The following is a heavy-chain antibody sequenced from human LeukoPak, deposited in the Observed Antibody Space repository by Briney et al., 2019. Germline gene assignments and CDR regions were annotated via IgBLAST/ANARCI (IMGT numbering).Heavy chain of an antibody. Sequence: GGSLRLSCAASGFTFSSYAMHWVRQAPGKGLEWVAVISYDGSNKYYADSVKGPFTISRDNSKNTLYLQMNSLRAEDTAVYYCAGGYCSGGSCYLDYWGQGTLVTVSS. V-gene: IGHV3-30-3*01. CDR3: AGGYCSGGSCYLDY. D-gene: IGHD2-15*01. CDR2: ISYDGSNK. J-gene: IGHJ4*02. CDR1: GFTFSSYA.